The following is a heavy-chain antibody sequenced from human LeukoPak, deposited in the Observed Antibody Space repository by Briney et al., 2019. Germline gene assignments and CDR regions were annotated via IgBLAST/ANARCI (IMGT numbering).Heavy chain of an antibody. J-gene: IGHJ4*02. V-gene: IGHV3-30*03. CDR2: LSYDGSNE. CDR1: GFPFSSYG. D-gene: IGHD3-10*01. Sequence: TGGSLRLSCAASGFPFSSYGMHWVRQAPGKGLERVAVLSYDGSNEYYADSVKGRFTISRDNSKNTLYLQMNSLRVEDTAVYYCAGSWFYRDYFEYWGQGTLVTVSS. CDR3: AGSWFYRDYFEY.